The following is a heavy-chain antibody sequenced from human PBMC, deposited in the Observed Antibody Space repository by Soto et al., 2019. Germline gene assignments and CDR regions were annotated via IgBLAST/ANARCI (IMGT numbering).Heavy chain of an antibody. J-gene: IGHJ6*02. CDR1: GGTFSSYT. CDR3: ARGGAGYGMDV. CDR2: IIPILGIA. Sequence: QVQLVQSGAEVKKPGSSVKVSCKASGGTFSSYTISWVRQAPGHGLEWMGRIIPILGIANYAQKFQGRVTITADKSTSTAYMELSSLRSEDTAVYYCARGGAGYGMDVWGQGTTVTVSS. V-gene: IGHV1-69*02.